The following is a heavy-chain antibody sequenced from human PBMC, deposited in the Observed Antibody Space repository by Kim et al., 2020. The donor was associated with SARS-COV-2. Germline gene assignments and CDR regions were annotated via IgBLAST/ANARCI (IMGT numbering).Heavy chain of an antibody. V-gene: IGHV4-59*01. D-gene: IGHD3-3*01. Sequence: RANYNPPLKSRVTISVDTSKNQFSLELSAVTAADTAVYYCARDDRFGVDYWGQGTLVTVSS. J-gene: IGHJ4*02. CDR2: RA. CDR3: ARDDRFGVDY.